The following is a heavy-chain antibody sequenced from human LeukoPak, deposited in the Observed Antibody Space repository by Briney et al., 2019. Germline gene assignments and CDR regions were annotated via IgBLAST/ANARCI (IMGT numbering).Heavy chain of an antibody. V-gene: IGHV3-30*02. J-gene: IGHJ4*02. D-gene: IGHD3-22*01. CDR1: GFTFSSYG. CDR3: AKGGYDSSGYYEY. Sequence: PGGSLRLSCAASGFTFSSYGMHWVRQAPGKGLEWVAFIRYDGSNKYYADSVKGRFTISRDNSKNTLYLQMNSLRAEDTAVYYCAKGGYDSSGYYEYWGQGTLVTVSS. CDR2: IRYDGSNK.